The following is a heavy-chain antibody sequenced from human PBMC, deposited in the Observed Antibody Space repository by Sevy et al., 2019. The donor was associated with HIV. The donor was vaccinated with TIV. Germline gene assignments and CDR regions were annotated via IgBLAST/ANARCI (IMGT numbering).Heavy chain of an antibody. J-gene: IGHJ4*02. V-gene: IGHV3-74*01. CDR2: ITNDGSST. CDR1: GFTFSSYW. CDR3: ARDRGLSTPFDY. D-gene: IGHD3-16*02. Sequence: GESLRLSCAASGFTFSSYWIHWVRQAPGKGLVWVSRITNDGSSTTYAGSVEGRFTLSRDNAKNTVYLQMDSLRAEDTAMYYCARDRGLSTPFDYWGQGALVTVSS.